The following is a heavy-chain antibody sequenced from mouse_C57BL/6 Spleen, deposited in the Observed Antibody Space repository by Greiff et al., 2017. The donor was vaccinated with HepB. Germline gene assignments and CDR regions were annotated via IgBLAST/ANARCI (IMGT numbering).Heavy chain of an antibody. J-gene: IGHJ4*01. CDR3: ARGLLRWAMDY. Sequence: EVHLVESGPGLVKPSQSLSLTCSVTGYSITSGYYWNWIRQFPGNKLEWMGYISYDGSNNYNPSLKKRISITRDTSKNQFFLKLNSVTTEDTATYYWARGLLRWAMDYWGQGTSVTVSS. D-gene: IGHD1-1*01. CDR1: GYSITSGYY. CDR2: ISYDGSN. V-gene: IGHV3-6*01.